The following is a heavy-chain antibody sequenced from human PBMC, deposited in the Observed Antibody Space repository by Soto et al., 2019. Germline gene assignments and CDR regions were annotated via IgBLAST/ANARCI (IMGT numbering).Heavy chain of an antibody. D-gene: IGHD6-13*01. J-gene: IGHJ6*02. Sequence: QVQLVESGGGVVQPGRSLRLSCAASGFTFSSYGMHWVRQAPGKGLGWVAVISYDGSNKYYADSVKGRFTISRDNSKNTLYLQMNSLRAEDTAVYYCAQDRNGYSSSWGQGTTVTVSS. CDR2: ISYDGSNK. CDR1: GFTFSSYG. CDR3: AQDRNGYSSS. V-gene: IGHV3-30*18.